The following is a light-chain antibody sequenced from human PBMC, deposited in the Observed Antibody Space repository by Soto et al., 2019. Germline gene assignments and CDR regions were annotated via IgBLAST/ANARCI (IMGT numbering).Light chain of an antibody. CDR3: QQYNNWPLT. V-gene: IGKV3-15*01. CDR1: QSVSRN. CDR2: GAS. J-gene: IGKJ4*01. Sequence: ETVMTQSPATLSVSPGERATLSCRASQSVSRNLAWYQQKAGQAPGLLIYGASTRAPGIPARFSGGGSGSEFTLTTSSLPSEDFAVYYCQQYNNWPLTFVGGTMVEIK.